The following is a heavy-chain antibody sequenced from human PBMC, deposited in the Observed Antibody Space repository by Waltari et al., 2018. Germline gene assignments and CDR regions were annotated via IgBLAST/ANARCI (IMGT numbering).Heavy chain of an antibody. J-gene: IGHJ3*02. Sequence: EVQLMESGGGLVQPGGSLRLSCVASGLAVRTRLMSWVRQAPGKGLEWVSAIFSGDTTYYTDSVKGRFSTSRDNSKNTLFLQMNSLRAEDTAVYYCARVARGTLYDAFDIWGQGTMVTVSS. D-gene: IGHD1-26*01. V-gene: IGHV3-66*01. CDR2: IFSGDTT. CDR3: ARVARGTLYDAFDI. CDR1: GLAVRTRL.